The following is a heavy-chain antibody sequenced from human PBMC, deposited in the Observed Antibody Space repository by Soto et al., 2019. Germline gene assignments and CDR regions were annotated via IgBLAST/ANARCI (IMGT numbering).Heavy chain of an antibody. V-gene: IGHV3-15*01. Sequence: INRVGQAPGKGLEWVGRVKSKTDGGATDYTAPVKGRFTISRDDSQNTLYLQMNSLQTDDTAVYYCTTDRRSRYDPRFGFWGQ. CDR2: VKSKTDGGAT. CDR3: TTDRRSRYDPRFGF. J-gene: IGHJ1*01. D-gene: IGHD5-12*01.